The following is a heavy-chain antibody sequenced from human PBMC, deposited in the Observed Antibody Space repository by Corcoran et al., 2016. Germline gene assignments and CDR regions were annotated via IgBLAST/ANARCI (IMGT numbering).Heavy chain of an antibody. CDR2: INHSGST. D-gene: IGHD3-22*01. CDR1: GGSFSGYY. V-gene: IGHV4-34*01. J-gene: IGHJ5*02. Sequence: QVQLQQWGAGLLKPSETLSLTCAVYGGSFSGYYWSWIRQPPGKGLEWIGEINHSGSTNYNPSLKSRVTISVDTSKNQFSLKLSSVTAADTAVYYCARGQKAGGYYRRFDPWGQGTLVTVSS. CDR3: ARGQKAGGYYRRFDP.